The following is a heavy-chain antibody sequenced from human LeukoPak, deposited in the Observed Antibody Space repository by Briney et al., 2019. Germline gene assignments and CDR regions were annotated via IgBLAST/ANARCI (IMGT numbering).Heavy chain of an antibody. CDR1: GGSISSYY. J-gene: IGHJ1*01. Sequence: PSETLSPTCTVSGGSISSYYWNWIRQPPRKGLEWIGYTYYSGSTNNTPSLKSRVTISVDTSKKQFSLKLSSVTAADTAVYYCARGGWYPESFQHWGQGALVTVSS. CDR3: ARGGWYPESFQH. D-gene: IGHD6-19*01. V-gene: IGHV4-59*01. CDR2: TYYSGST.